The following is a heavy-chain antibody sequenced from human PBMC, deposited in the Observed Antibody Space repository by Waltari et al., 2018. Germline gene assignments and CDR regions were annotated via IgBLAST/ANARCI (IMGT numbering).Heavy chain of an antibody. V-gene: IGHV3-23*03. J-gene: IGHJ6*04. D-gene: IGHD3-22*01. CDR2: LYSIGRT. CDR3: AKMGGLYISGWPDSTSYMDV. Sequence: DVEIWEYGGDWGRPGGSGRLQCAVSGFTLSDQRKTGGRQVRGNGLGWFSVLYSIGRTNYRDSVKGRFTISRDESKNTLFLEMNNLRPDDTAKYYCAKMGGLYISGWPDSTSYMDVWGKGTTVTVSS. CDR1: GFTLSDQR.